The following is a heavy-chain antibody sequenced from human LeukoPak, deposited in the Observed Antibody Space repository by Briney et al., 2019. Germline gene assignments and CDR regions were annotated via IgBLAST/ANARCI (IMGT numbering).Heavy chain of an antibody. D-gene: IGHD2-8*01. CDR3: ARVYLERLTAGYFDH. V-gene: IGHV3-30*04. CDR2: ISYDGRQN. Sequence: PGGSLRLSCAASGFIFSTYAMNWVRQAPGKGLEWVAVISYDGRQNYYADSVKGRFTISRDNSKNTLYLQVNSLRDEDSAAYYCARVYLERLTAGYFDHWGQGTWVTVSP. J-gene: IGHJ4*02. CDR1: GFIFSTYA.